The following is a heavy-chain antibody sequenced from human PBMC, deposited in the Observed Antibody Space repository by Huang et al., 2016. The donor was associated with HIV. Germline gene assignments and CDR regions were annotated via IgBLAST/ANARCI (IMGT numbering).Heavy chain of an antibody. CDR2: IHYGGAK. V-gene: IGHV4-39*01. D-gene: IGHD2-15*01. Sequence: LHESGPDLVKPSETLSLTCGVAGASVGGSNYYWGWVRQSPGKGLEWIGSIHYGGAKFYNLSLKSGVSMSVDVSNNRFALRLNSVTAADTAIYHCARSVVVVAAVRFYFDFWGQGILVTVPS. J-gene: IGHJ4*02. CDR3: ARSVVVVAAVRFYFDF. CDR1: GASVGGSNYY.